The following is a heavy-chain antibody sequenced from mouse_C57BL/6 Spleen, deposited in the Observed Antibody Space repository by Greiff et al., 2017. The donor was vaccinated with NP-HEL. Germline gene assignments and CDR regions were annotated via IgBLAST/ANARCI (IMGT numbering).Heavy chain of an antibody. D-gene: IGHD1-1*01. CDR3: ARERDGSFFDY. CDR2: ISYDGSN. V-gene: IGHV3-6*01. Sequence: EVQLVESGPGLVKPSQSLSLTCSVTGYSITSGYYWNWIRQFPGNKLEWMGYISYDGSNNYNPSLKNRISITRDTSKNQFFLKLNSVTTEDTATYYCARERDGSFFDYWGQGTTLTVSS. CDR1: GYSITSGYY. J-gene: IGHJ2*01.